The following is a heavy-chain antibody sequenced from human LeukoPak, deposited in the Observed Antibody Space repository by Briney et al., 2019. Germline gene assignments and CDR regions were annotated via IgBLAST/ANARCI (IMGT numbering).Heavy chain of an antibody. CDR1: GGTFSSYA. V-gene: IGHV1-69*04. CDR2: IIPILGIA. D-gene: IGHD5-18*01. CDR3: ARDPSGYSYGHIDY. Sequence: ASVKVSCKASGGTFSSYAISWVRQAPGQGLEWMGRIIPILGIANYAQKFQGRVTITADKSTSTAYMELSSLRSEDTAVYYCARDPSGYSYGHIDYWGQGTLVTVSS. J-gene: IGHJ4*02.